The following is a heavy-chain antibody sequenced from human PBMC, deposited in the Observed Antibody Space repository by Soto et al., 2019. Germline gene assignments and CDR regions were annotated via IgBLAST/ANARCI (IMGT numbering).Heavy chain of an antibody. CDR1: GFTFSGYG. D-gene: IGHD3-22*01. CDR2: ISDDGSSK. V-gene: IGHV3-30*03. J-gene: IGHJ4*02. CDR3: ARDLDYYDSSGYQDLFDY. Sequence: QVQMVESGGGVVQPGRSLRLSCAASGFTFSGYGMHWVRQAPGKGLEWVAVISDDGSSKYYADSVKGWFTTSRDNSKHTLYLQMNSLRAEDTAVYFCARDLDYYDSSGYQDLFDYWGQGTLVTVSS.